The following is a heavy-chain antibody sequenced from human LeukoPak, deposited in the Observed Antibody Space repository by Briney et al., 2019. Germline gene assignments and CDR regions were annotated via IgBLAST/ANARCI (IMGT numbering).Heavy chain of an antibody. CDR2: ISGGDGST. J-gene: IGHJ6*04. Sequence: GGSLRLSCAASGFTFSNYAMTWVRQAPGKGLEWVSTISGGDGSTYYVDSVKGRFTISRDNSKNTLYLQMNSLRAEDTAVYYCAKDVYCSSTTCYGLDYYYGMDVWGKGTTVTVSS. D-gene: IGHD2-2*01. CDR3: AKDVYCSSTTCYGLDYYYGMDV. V-gene: IGHV3-23*01. CDR1: GFTFSNYA.